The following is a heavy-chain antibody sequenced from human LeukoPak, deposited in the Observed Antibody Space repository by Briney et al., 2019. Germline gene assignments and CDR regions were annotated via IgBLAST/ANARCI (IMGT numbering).Heavy chain of an antibody. J-gene: IGHJ6*02. CDR2: IYYSGST. Sequence: SETLSLTCTVSGGSISSYYWSWIRQPPGKGLEWIGYIYYSGSTNYNPSLKSRVTISVDTSKNQFSLKLSSVTAADTAVYYCARDKALMVRGIHAIEYGMDVWGQGTTVTVSS. CDR3: ARDKALMVRGIHAIEYGMDV. V-gene: IGHV4-59*12. D-gene: IGHD3-10*01. CDR1: GGSISSYY.